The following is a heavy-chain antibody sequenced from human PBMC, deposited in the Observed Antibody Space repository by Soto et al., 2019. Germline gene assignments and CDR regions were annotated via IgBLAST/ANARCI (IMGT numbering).Heavy chain of an antibody. CDR1: GYIFTNYG. D-gene: IGHD6-13*01. CDR2: ISGYNGYP. CDR3: ARASAGALYDF. J-gene: IGHJ4*02. V-gene: IGHV1-18*01. Sequence: QVQLVQSGGEVRKPGASVNVSCKTSGYIFTNYGVAWVRQAPAQGLELVAWISGYNGYPKYTQKFQGRVTVTTDTSTRTGYMELRNLRSYDTAVYYCARASAGALYDFWGQGTLVTVSS.